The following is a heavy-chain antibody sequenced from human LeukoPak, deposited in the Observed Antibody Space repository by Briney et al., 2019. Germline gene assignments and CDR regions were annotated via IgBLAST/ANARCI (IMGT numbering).Heavy chain of an antibody. V-gene: IGHV3-33*01. CDR1: GFTFSSYG. Sequence: GGSLRLSCAASGFTFSSYGMHWFRQAPGKGLEWVAVIWYDGSNKYYADSVKGRFTISRDNSKNTLYLQMNSLRAEDTAVYYCAREYYDSSGCFDYWGQGTLVTVSS. CDR2: IWYDGSNK. D-gene: IGHD3-22*01. J-gene: IGHJ4*02. CDR3: AREYYDSSGCFDY.